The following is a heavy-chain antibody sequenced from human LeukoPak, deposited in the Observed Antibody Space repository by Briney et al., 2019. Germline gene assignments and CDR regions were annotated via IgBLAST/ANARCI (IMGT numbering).Heavy chain of an antibody. V-gene: IGHV4-39*01. Sequence: SETLSLTCTVSGGSISSSSYYWGWIRQPPGKGLEWIGSIYYSGSTYYNPSLKSRVTISVGTSKNQFSLKLSSVTAADTAVYYCARHVSGRFLEWFTNAFDIWGQGTMVTVSS. J-gene: IGHJ3*02. CDR2: IYYSGST. CDR3: ARHVSGRFLEWFTNAFDI. CDR1: GGSISSSSYY. D-gene: IGHD3-3*01.